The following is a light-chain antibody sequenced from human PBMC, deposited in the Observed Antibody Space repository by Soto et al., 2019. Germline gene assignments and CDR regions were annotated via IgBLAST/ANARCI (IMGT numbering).Light chain of an antibody. CDR2: DVS. CDR3: SSYTSSSTHV. V-gene: IGLV2-14*03. CDR1: SSDVGAYTF. Sequence: QSALTQPASVSGSPGQSITISCTGTSSDVGAYTFVSWYQQHPDKVPKLMIFDVSRRPSGVSDRFSGSKSGNTASLTISGLQPEDEVDYSCSSYTSSSTHVFGSGTKVTVL. J-gene: IGLJ1*01.